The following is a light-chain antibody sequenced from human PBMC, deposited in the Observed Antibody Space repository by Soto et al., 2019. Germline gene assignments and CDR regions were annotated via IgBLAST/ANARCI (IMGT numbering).Light chain of an antibody. J-gene: IGKJ1*01. CDR2: GAS. V-gene: IGKV3-20*01. Sequence: ETVMTLSPSTVSVSPREGATLSCRASQSVSNNYLAWYQQKSGQAPRLLIYGASNRATGTPDRFSGSGSGTDFTLTISRLEPEDCAVYYCQQYGSSGTFGQGTKVDIK. CDR3: QQYGSSGT. CDR1: QSVSNNY.